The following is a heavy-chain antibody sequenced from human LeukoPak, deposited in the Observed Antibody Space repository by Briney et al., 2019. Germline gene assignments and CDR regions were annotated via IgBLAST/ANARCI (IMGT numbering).Heavy chain of an antibody. CDR3: AREGCSSTSCYDHNWFDP. J-gene: IGHJ5*02. Sequence: SETLSLTCAVYGGSFSGYYWSWIRQPPGKGLEWIGYIYHSGSTYYNPSLKSRVTISVDRSKSQFSLKLSSVTAADTAVYYCAREGCSSTSCYDHNWFDPWGQGTLVTVSS. V-gene: IGHV4-34*01. CDR2: IYHSGST. CDR1: GGSFSGYY. D-gene: IGHD2-2*01.